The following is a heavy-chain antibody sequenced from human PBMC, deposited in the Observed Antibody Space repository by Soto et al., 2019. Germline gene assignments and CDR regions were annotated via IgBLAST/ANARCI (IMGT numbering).Heavy chain of an antibody. CDR3: ARGGCKWELPRDY. Sequence: QVQLVESGGGVVQPGRSLRLSCAASGFTFSSYAMHWVRQAPGKGLEWVAVISYDGSNKYYADSVKGRFTISRDNSKNTLYLQMNSLRAEDTAVYYCARGGCKWELPRDYWVQGTLVTVSS. J-gene: IGHJ4*02. V-gene: IGHV3-30-3*01. D-gene: IGHD1-26*01. CDR1: GFTFSSYA. CDR2: ISYDGSNK.